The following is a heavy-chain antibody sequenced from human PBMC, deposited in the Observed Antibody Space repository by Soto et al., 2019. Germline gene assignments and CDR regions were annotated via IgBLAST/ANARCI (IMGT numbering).Heavy chain of an antibody. D-gene: IGHD3-9*01. J-gene: IGHJ6*02. V-gene: IGHV3-30-3*01. CDR3: ARGGPYDILTGWLERGDYYYYGMDV. CDR2: ISYDGSNK. CDR1: GFTFSSYA. Sequence: QVQLVESGGGVVQPGRSLRLSCAASGFTFSSYAMHWVRQAPGKGLEWVAVISYDGSNKYYADSVKGRFTISRDNSKNTRDLQMNSLRAEDTAVYYCARGGPYDILTGWLERGDYYYYGMDVWGQGTTVTVSS.